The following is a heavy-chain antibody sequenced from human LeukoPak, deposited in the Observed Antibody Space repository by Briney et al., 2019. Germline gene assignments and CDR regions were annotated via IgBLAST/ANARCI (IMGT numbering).Heavy chain of an antibody. D-gene: IGHD6-13*01. CDR2: ISWNSGSI. Sequence: AGGSLRLSCAASGFTFDDYAMHWVRQAPGKGLEWVSGISWNSGSIGYADSVKGRFTISRDNAKNSLYLQMNSLRAEDTALYYCAPYSSSWFNYYYYMDVWGKGTTVTVSS. CDR3: APYSSSWFNYYYYMDV. V-gene: IGHV3-9*01. J-gene: IGHJ6*03. CDR1: GFTFDDYA.